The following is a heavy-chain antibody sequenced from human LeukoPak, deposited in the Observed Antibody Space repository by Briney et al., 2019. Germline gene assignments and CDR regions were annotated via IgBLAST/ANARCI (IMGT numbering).Heavy chain of an antibody. Sequence: ASVKVSCKASGYTFTDYYMHWVRQAPGQGLEWMGWIYPNSGGTNYEQKFQGRVTMTRDTSISTAYMELSRLRSDDTAVYYCAREGGGGLSNWFDPWGQGTLVTVSS. D-gene: IGHD3-16*01. CDR3: AREGGGGLSNWFDP. J-gene: IGHJ5*02. CDR2: IYPNSGGT. V-gene: IGHV1-2*02. CDR1: GYTFTDYY.